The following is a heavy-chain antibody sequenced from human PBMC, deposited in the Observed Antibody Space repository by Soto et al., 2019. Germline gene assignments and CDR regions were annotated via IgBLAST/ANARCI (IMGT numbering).Heavy chain of an antibody. J-gene: IGHJ5*02. CDR3: AREWNPLNWFDP. CDR2: ISSSSSTI. D-gene: IGHD1-1*01. CDR1: GFTFSSYS. Sequence: PGGSLRLSCTVSGFTFSSYSMNWVRLAPGKGLEWVSYISSSSSTIYYADSVKDRFTISRDNAKNSLYLQMNSLRDEDTAVYYCAREWNPLNWFDPWGQGTLVTVSS. V-gene: IGHV3-48*02.